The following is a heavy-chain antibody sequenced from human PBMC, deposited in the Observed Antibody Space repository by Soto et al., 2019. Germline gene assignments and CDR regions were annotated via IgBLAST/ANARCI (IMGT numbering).Heavy chain of an antibody. V-gene: IGHV3-21*06. CDR2: ISSTTNYI. CDR3: ARESEDLTSNFDY. CDR1: GFTFTRYS. J-gene: IGHJ4*02. Sequence: GGSLRLCCAASGFTFTRYSMNWVRQAPGKGLEWVSSISSTTNYIYYGDSMKGRFTISRDNAKNSLYLEMNSLRAEDTAVYYCARESEDLTSNFDYWGQGTLVTVSS.